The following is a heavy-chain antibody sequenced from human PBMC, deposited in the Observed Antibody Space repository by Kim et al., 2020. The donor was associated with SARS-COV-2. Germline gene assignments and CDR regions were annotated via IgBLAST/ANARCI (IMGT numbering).Heavy chain of an antibody. Sequence: SETLSLTCAVYGGSFSGYYWSWIRQPPGKGLEWIGEINHSGSTNYNPSLKSRLTISVDTSQNQFSLKLSSVTAADTAVYYCARGLGGYYYGSGTRAGWFDPWGQGTLVTVSS. J-gene: IGHJ5*02. D-gene: IGHD3-10*01. CDR3: ARGLGGYYYGSGTRAGWFDP. CDR2: INHSGST. V-gene: IGHV4-34*01. CDR1: GGSFSGYY.